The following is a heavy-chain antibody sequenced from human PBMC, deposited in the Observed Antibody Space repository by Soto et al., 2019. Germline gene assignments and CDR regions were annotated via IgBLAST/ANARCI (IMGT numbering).Heavy chain of an antibody. Sequence: PGGSLRLSCAASGFTFSSYAMHWVRQAPGKGLEWVAVISYDGSNKYYADSVKGRFTISRDNSKNTLYLQMNSLRAEDTAVYYCARGVLYWGQGTLVTVSS. D-gene: IGHD1-1*01. CDR1: GFTFSSYA. J-gene: IGHJ4*02. V-gene: IGHV3-30-3*01. CDR3: ARGVLY. CDR2: ISYDGSNK.